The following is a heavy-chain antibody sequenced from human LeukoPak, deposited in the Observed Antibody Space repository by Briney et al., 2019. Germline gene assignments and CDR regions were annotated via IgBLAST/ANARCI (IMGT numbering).Heavy chain of an antibody. V-gene: IGHV3-30*04. CDR3: ARDTPFDY. CDR1: GFTFSSYA. Sequence: GGSLRLSCAASGFTFSSYAMHWVRQAPGKGLEWVAVISYDGSNKYYADPVKGRFTISRDNSKNTLYLQMNSLRAEDTAVYYCARDTPFDYWGQGTLVTVPS. CDR2: ISYDGSNK. J-gene: IGHJ4*02.